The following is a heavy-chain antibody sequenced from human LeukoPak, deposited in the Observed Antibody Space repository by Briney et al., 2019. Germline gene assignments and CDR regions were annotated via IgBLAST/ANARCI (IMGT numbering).Heavy chain of an antibody. J-gene: IGHJ4*02. V-gene: IGHV4-39*01. Sequence: SETLSLTCTVSGGSISSSSYYWGWIRQPPGQGLEWIGSIYYSGSTYYNPSLKSRVTISVDTSKNQFSLKLSSVTAADTAVYYCAGTGSYGPRDLDYWGQGTLVTVSS. CDR1: GGSISSSSYY. CDR2: IYYSGST. CDR3: AGTGSYGPRDLDY. D-gene: IGHD3-10*01.